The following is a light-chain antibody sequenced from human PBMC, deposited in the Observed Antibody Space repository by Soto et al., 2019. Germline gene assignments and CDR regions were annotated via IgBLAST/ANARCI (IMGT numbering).Light chain of an antibody. Sequence: VLTQSSATLTLSLGDRATLSXRASHSIHTSLPWYQQKTGQXTRLVXXYSXLRANGVLERFGGSRSGREFTLTINNLKPEYFSVAYCRQRNVWSTRTFGQGTRLEIK. J-gene: IGKJ5*01. V-gene: IGKV3-11*02. CDR2: YSX. CDR1: HSIHTS. CDR3: RQRNVWSTRT.